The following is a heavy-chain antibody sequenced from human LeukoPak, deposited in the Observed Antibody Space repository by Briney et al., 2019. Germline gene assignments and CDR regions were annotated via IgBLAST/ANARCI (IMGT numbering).Heavy chain of an antibody. J-gene: IGHJ4*02. CDR1: GGTFSSYA. Sequence: SVKVSCKASGGTFSSYAISWVRQAPGQGLEWMGGIIPIFGTANYAQKFQGRVTITADESTSTAYMELSSLRFEDTAVYYCARGMGYSGYDKYYFDYWGQGTLVIVSS. CDR3: ARGMGYSGYDKYYFDY. V-gene: IGHV1-69*13. D-gene: IGHD5-12*01. CDR2: IIPIFGTA.